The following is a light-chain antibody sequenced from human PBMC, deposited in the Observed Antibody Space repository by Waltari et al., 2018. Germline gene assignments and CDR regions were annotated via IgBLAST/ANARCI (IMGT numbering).Light chain of an antibody. CDR3: QQYNNWPLT. CDR2: GAS. V-gene: IGKV3-15*01. Sequence: EIVMTQSPATLSVSPGERATIACRVSQSVAINLAWYPQKPGQSPRHLIYGASTRATGIPARFSGSGTATEFTLTISSMQPEDFAGYFCQQYNNWPLTFGPGTKVDIK. J-gene: IGKJ3*01. CDR1: QSVAIN.